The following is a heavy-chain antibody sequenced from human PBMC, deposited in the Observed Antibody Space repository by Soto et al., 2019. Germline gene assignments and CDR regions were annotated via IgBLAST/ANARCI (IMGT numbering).Heavy chain of an antibody. CDR1: DDSMSSGTYH. D-gene: IGHD3-3*01. CDR3: ARWWSGSRQGFDP. V-gene: IGHV4-31*03. CDR2: IYYSGST. J-gene: IGHJ5*02. Sequence: SETLSLTCSVSDDSMSSGTYHWDWIRQPPGKGLEWIGYIYYSGSTYYNPSLKSRVTISVDTSKNQFSLKLSSVTAADTAVYYCARWWSGSRQGFDPWGQGTLVTVSS.